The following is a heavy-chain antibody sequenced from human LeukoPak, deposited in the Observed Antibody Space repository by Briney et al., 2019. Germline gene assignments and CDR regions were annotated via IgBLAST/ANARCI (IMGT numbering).Heavy chain of an antibody. Sequence: ASVKVSCKASGYTFISYGITWVRQAPGQGLEWMGWVSAHGDNTNYVQKIQGRVTMTTDTSTSTAYMELRSLRSDDTAVYYCARDCIGCHGFDYWGQGTLVTVSS. V-gene: IGHV1-18*01. D-gene: IGHD2-15*01. J-gene: IGHJ4*02. CDR3: ARDCIGCHGFDY. CDR1: GYTFISYG. CDR2: VSAHGDNT.